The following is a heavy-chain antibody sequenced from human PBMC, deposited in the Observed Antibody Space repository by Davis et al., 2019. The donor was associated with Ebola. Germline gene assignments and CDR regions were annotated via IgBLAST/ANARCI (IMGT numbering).Heavy chain of an antibody. Sequence: GESLKISCKGSGYSFTSYWIGWVRQMPGKGLEWMGIIYPGDSDTRYSPSFQGQVTISADKSISTAYLQWSSLKASDTAMYYCARSGMITFGGVIVHNWFDPWGQGTLVTVSP. D-gene: IGHD3-16*02. CDR3: ARSGMITFGGVIVHNWFDP. J-gene: IGHJ5*02. CDR2: IYPGDSDT. V-gene: IGHV5-51*01. CDR1: GYSFTSYW.